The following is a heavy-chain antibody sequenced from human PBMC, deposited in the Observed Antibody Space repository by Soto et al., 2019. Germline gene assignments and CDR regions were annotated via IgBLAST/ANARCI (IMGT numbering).Heavy chain of an antibody. J-gene: IGHJ4*02. CDR2: ISGSGGST. V-gene: IGHV3-23*01. D-gene: IGHD3-9*01. CDR3: AKPRGNYDILIGFDY. Sequence: GGSLSLSCAASGFTFSSYAMSWVRQAPGKGLEWVSAISGSGGSTYYADSVKGRFTISRDNSKNTLYLQMNSLRAEDTAVYYCAKPRGNYDILIGFDYWGQGTLVTVSS. CDR1: GFTFSSYA.